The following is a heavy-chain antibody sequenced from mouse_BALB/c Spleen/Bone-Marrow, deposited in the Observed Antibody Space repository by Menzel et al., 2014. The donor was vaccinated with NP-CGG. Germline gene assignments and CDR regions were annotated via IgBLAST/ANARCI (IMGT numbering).Heavy chain of an antibody. V-gene: IGHV14-3*02. D-gene: IGHD1-1*01. J-gene: IGHJ4*01. Sequence: VQLKQSGAELVKPGASVKLSCTASGFNIKDTYMHWVKQRPEQGLEWIGRIDPANGNTKYDPKFQGKATITADTSSNTAYLQLSSLTSEDTAVYYCASEGYGSNYAMDYWGQGTSVTVSS. CDR1: GFNIKDTY. CDR3: ASEGYGSNYAMDY. CDR2: IDPANGNT.